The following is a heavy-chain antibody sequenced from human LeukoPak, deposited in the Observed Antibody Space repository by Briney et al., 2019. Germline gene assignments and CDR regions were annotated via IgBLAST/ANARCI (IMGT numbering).Heavy chain of an antibody. CDR3: ARGGYGDWYNWFDT. Sequence: GGSLRLSCAASGFTFSSYAMHWVRQAPGKGLEWVAVISYDGSNKYYADSVKGRFTISRDNSKNTLYLQMNSLRAEDTAVYYCARGGYGDWYNWFDTWGQGTLVTVSS. CDR1: GFTFSSYA. D-gene: IGHD4-17*01. CDR2: ISYDGSNK. V-gene: IGHV3-30*04. J-gene: IGHJ5*02.